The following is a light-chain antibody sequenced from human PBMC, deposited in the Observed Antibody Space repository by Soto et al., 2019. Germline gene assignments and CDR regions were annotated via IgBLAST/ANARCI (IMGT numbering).Light chain of an antibody. J-gene: IGKJ3*01. CDR1: QSVTSN. CDR2: GAS. Sequence: EIVLTQSPATLSVSPGERVTLSCRASQSVTSNLAWYQQKPGQAPRLLIYGASNRATGIPDRFSGSGSGTDFTLTISSLEPEDFAVYYCQQRSSWPRFAFGPGTKVDIK. CDR3: QQRSSWPRFA. V-gene: IGKV3-11*01.